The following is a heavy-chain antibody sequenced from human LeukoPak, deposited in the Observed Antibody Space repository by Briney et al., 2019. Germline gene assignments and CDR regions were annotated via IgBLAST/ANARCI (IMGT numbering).Heavy chain of an antibody. D-gene: IGHD6-6*01. CDR1: GFTFSSYS. CDR2: ISSSSSTI. CDR3: ARSQPRSSSGFDY. J-gene: IGHJ4*02. Sequence: PGGSLRLSCAASGFTFSSYSMNWVRQAPGKGLEWASYISSSSSTIYYADSVKGRFTISRDNVKNSLYLQMNSLRAEDTAVYYCARSQPRSSSGFDYWGQGTLVTVSS. V-gene: IGHV3-48*01.